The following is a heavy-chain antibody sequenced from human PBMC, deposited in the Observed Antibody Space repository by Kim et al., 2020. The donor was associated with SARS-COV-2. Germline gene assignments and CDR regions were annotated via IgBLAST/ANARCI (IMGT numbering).Heavy chain of an antibody. CDR3: ARSGYTYGFDY. Sequence: KYYVDTVKGRFTISRDNAKNSLYLQMNSLRAEDTAVYYCARSGYTYGFDYWGQGTLVTVSS. J-gene: IGHJ4*02. D-gene: IGHD5-18*01. CDR2: K. V-gene: IGHV3-7*01.